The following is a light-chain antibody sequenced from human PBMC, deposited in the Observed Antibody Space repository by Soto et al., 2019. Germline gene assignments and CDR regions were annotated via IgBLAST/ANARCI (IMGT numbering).Light chain of an antibody. CDR3: QQYNNWPPPWT. V-gene: IGKV3-20*01. J-gene: IGKJ1*01. CDR2: DAS. Sequence: EFVLTQSPGTLSLSPGERPTLSCRASQTVRNNYLAWYQQKPGQAPRLLFYDASSRATGIPDRFSGGGSGTDFTLTISRLEPEDFAVYYCQQYNNWPPPWTFGQGTKVDIK. CDR1: QTVRNNY.